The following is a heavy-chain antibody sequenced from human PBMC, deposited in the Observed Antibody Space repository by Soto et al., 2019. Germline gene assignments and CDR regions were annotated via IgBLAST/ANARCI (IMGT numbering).Heavy chain of an antibody. CDR1: GYAFTSYY. V-gene: IGHV1-46*01. CDR3: ASYFRPSRFFDY. CDR2: INPSGGST. J-gene: IGHJ4*02. D-gene: IGHD1-26*01. Sequence: GASVKVSCKASGYAFTSYYMHWVRQAPGQGLEWMGIINPSGGSTSYAQKFQGRVTMTRDTSTSTVYMELNSLRSEDTAVYYCASYFRPSRFFDYWGQGTLVTVSS.